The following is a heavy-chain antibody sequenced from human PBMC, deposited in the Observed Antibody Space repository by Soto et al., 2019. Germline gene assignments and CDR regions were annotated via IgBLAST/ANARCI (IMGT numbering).Heavy chain of an antibody. CDR3: AKGYCSITSCYYDAFDI. J-gene: IGHJ3*02. Sequence: QVQLVESGGRVVQPGRSLRLSCAASGFIFSNYGMHWVRQAPGKGLEWVAVMSFDGSHKYYADSVKGRFTISRDNSKNTLYLQMDSLRAEDTAVYYCAKGYCSITSCYYDAFDIWGQGTMVTVSS. D-gene: IGHD2-2*01. CDR1: GFIFSNYG. CDR2: MSFDGSHK. V-gene: IGHV3-30*18.